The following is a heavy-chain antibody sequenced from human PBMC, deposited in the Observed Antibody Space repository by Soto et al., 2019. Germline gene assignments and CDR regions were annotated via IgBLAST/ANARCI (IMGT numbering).Heavy chain of an antibody. CDR3: ERERYKWNFGKGVYHYDGMDV. V-gene: IGHV4-59*01. CDR2: IYYSGST. D-gene: IGHD1-7*01. J-gene: IGHJ6*02. Sequence: PSETLSLTCTVSGGSISSNYWSWIRQSPGKGLEWIGNIYYSGSTDYNPSLKSRVTISVDTSKNQFSLKLSSVTAADTAVYYCERERYKWNFGKGVYHYDGMDVWGQRTTVPVSS. CDR1: GGSISSNY.